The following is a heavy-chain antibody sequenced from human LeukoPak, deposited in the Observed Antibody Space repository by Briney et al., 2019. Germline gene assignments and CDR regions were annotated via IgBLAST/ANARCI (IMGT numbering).Heavy chain of an antibody. D-gene: IGHD3-22*01. CDR3: ARRLYDSSGYYLDY. J-gene: IGHJ4*02. V-gene: IGHV4-59*01. CDR1: GGSLSNYY. Sequence: SETLSLTCAVSGGSLSNYYWSWIRQPPGKGLEWVGYVYYSGSSNYNPSIKSRVTISVDTSKNQFSLKVSSVTAADTAIYYCARRLYDSSGYYLDYWAQGTLVPVSS. CDR2: VYYSGSS.